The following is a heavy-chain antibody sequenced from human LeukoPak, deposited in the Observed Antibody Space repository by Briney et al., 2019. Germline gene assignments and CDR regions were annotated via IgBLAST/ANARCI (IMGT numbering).Heavy chain of an antibody. CDR2: IYHSGST. V-gene: IGHV4-4*02. Sequence: SGTLSLTCAVSGGSISSSNWWSWVRQPPGKGLEWIGEIYHSGSTNYNPSLKSRVTISVDKSKNQFSLKLSSVTAADTAVYYCARDGGSSSWSRGFYYFDYWGQGTLVTVSS. D-gene: IGHD6-13*01. J-gene: IGHJ4*02. CDR1: GGSISSSNW. CDR3: ARDGGSSSWSRGFYYFDY.